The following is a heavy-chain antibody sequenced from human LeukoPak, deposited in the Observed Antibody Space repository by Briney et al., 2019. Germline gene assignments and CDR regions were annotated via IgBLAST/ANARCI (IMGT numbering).Heavy chain of an antibody. V-gene: IGHV4-39*07. D-gene: IGHD2-15*01. CDR3: ARGRIRRCSGGSCYSAYYYYGMDV. J-gene: IGHJ6*02. CDR2: IYYSGST. Sequence: SETLSLTCTVSGGSISSSSYYWGWIRQPPGKGLEWIGSIYYSGSTYYNPSLKSRVTISVDTSKNQFSLKLSSVTAADTAVYYCARGRIRRCSGGSCYSAYYYYGMDVWGQGTTVTVSS. CDR1: GGSISSSSYY.